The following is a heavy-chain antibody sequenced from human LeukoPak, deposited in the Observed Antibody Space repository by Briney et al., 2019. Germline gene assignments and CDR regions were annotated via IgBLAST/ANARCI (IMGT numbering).Heavy chain of an antibody. CDR1: GYTFTSYA. Sequence: ASVKVSCKASGYTFTSYAMNWVRQAPGQGLEWMGWINTNTGNPTYAQGFTGRFVFSLDTSVSTAYLQISSLKAEGTAVYYCARDYHFYDFWTRYGMDVWGQGTTVTVSS. CDR3: ARDYHFYDFWTRYGMDV. J-gene: IGHJ6*02. CDR2: INTNTGNP. V-gene: IGHV7-4-1*02. D-gene: IGHD3-3*01.